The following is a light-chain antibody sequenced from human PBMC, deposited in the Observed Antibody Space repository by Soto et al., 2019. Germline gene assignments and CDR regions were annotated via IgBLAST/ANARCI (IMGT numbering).Light chain of an antibody. J-gene: IGKJ5*01. CDR1: QLFSSN. CDR3: QQYNDWPRT. Sequence: EIVMTQSPATLSLSRGEGGARACRASQLFSSNLAWYQRRPGQAPRLLIYGSSTRATGVPPRFSGSASGTEFTLTISSLQSEDFGVYYCQQYNDWPRTFGQGTRLEIK. CDR2: GSS. V-gene: IGKV3-15*01.